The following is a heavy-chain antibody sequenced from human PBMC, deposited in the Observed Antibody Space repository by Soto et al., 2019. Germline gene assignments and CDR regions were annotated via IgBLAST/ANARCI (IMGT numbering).Heavy chain of an antibody. CDR2: IIPIFGTA. J-gene: IGHJ6*02. CDR3: AVIAAAVDYYYYGMGV. D-gene: IGHD6-13*01. CDR1: RVAYGSKS. V-gene: IGHV1-69*13. Sequence: SAKALWKAPRVAYGSKSSCWVQQENRQGLEWMGGIIPIFGTANYAQKFQGRVTITADESTSTAYMELSSLRSEDTAVYYCAVIAAAVDYYYYGMGVWGQATSVTGSS.